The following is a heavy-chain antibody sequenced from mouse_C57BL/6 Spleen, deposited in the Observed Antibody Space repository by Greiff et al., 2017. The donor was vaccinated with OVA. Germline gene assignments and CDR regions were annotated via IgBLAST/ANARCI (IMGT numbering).Heavy chain of an antibody. CDR3: ARYDYDGGYYFDY. CDR1: GYTFTSYW. J-gene: IGHJ2*01. CDR2: IDPSDSYT. V-gene: IGHV1-69*01. D-gene: IGHD2-4*01. Sequence: QVQLQQPGAELVMPGASVKLSCKASGYTFTSYWMHWVKQRPGQGLEWIGEIDPSDSYTNYNQKFKGKSTLTVVKSSSTAYMQLISLTSEDSAVYYCARYDYDGGYYFDYWGQGTTLTVSS.